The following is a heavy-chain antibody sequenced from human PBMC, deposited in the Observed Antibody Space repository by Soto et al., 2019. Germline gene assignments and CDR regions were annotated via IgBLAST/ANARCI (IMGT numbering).Heavy chain of an antibody. V-gene: IGHV4-61*01. CDR2: IYYSGST. D-gene: IGHD2-21*02. CDR1: GGSVSSGSYY. Sequence: SETLSLTCTVSGGSVSSGSYYWSWIRQPPGKGLEWIGYIYYSGSTNYNPSLKSRVTISVDTSKNQFSLKLSSVTAADTAVYYCARDGGGDYDPYYFDYWGQGTLVTVS. CDR3: ARDGGGDYDPYYFDY. J-gene: IGHJ4*02.